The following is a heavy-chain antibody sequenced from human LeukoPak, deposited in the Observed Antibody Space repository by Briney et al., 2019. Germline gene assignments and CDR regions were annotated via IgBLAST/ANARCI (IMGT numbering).Heavy chain of an antibody. CDR3: AKTSLRNWFDP. Sequence: SETLSLTCTVSGGSISSSSYYWSWIRQPPGKGLEWIGYIYHSGSTYYNPSLKSRVTISVDRSKNQFSLKLSSVTAADTAVYYCAKTSLRNWFDPWGQGTLVTVSS. CDR2: IYHSGST. CDR1: GGSISSSSYY. J-gene: IGHJ5*02. V-gene: IGHV4-39*07.